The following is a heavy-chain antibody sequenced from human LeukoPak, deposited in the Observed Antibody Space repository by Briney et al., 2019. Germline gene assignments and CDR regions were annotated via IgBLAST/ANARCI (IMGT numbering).Heavy chain of an antibody. J-gene: IGHJ4*02. CDR2: ISLDGSTT. V-gene: IGHV3-43D*03. CDR3: AKDTDSSGYYSGYFDY. D-gene: IGHD3-22*01. Sequence: GGSLRLSCAASGFTFDDYAMHWVRQAPGKGLEWVSLISLDGSTTYYADSVKGRFTISRDNSKNSLYLQMNSLRVEDTALYYCAKDTDSSGYYSGYFDYWGQGTLVTVSS. CDR1: GFTFDDYA.